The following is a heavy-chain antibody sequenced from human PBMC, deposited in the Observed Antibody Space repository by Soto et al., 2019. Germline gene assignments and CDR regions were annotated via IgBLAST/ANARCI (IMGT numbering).Heavy chain of an antibody. D-gene: IGHD5-18*01. CDR2: TNGNLGTG. V-gene: IGHV1-69*06. J-gene: IGHJ4*02. Sequence: QVQLVQSGAEVKRPGSSVKVSCKASGGTFSSYPISWVRQAPGQGLEWMGGTNGNLGTGNYAQKFRGRLTITTDISTTTVYMELSSLTSEDTAVYYCARRDSLGYFRYFDNWGQGTLVTVSS. CDR3: ARRDSLGYFRYFDN. CDR1: GGTFSSYP.